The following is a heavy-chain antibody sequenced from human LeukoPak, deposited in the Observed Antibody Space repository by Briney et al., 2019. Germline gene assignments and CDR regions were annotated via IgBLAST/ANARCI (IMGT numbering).Heavy chain of an antibody. CDR3: ARGNYYGSGALDS. D-gene: IGHD3-10*01. J-gene: IGHJ4*02. CDR2: IYYSGST. Sequence: SETLSLTCTVSGGSINSYYWSWIRQPPGMGLEWIGYIYYSGSTNYNPSLKSRVTISVDTSKNQFSLKLSSVTAADTAVYYCARGNYYGSGALDSWGQGTLVTVSS. CDR1: GGSINSYY. V-gene: IGHV4-59*01.